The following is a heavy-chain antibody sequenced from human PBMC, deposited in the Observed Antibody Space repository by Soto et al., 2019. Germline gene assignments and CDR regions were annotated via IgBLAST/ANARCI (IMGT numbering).Heavy chain of an antibody. V-gene: IGHV3-64D*06. J-gene: IGHJ4*02. D-gene: IGHD1-26*01. CDR1: GFNLKDYG. CDR2: STYVGGTP. CDR3: VKDYSHGRFPDY. Sequence: DLVESGGGLVQPGGSLRLSCSASGFNLKDYGMHWVRQAPGKGLEQVAASTYVGGTPYYVESVKGRFTVSRDNSKNTLYLQMGSLRPEDTAMYFCVKDYSHGRFPDYWGQGTLVTVSS.